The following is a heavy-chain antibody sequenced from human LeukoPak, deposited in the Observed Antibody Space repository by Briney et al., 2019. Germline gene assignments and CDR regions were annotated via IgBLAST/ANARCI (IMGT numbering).Heavy chain of an antibody. J-gene: IGHJ6*02. V-gene: IGHV3-23*01. CDR3: ATTAPDRGRALLVAGSRYYYGMDV. CDR2: ISGSGGST. D-gene: IGHD6-19*01. Sequence: GGSLRLSCAASGFTFSSYAMSRVRQAPGKGLEWVSAISGSGGSTYYADSVKGRFTISRDNSKNTLYLQMNSLRAEDTAVYYCATTAPDRGRALLVAGSRYYYGMDVWGQGTTVTVSS. CDR1: GFTFSSYA.